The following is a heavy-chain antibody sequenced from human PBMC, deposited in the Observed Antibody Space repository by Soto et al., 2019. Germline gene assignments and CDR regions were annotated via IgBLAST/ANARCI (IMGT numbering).Heavy chain of an antibody. J-gene: IGHJ3*01. CDR1: GGTFSTYI. Sequence: QVQLVQSGAEVRKPGSSVKVSCKAPGGTFSTYIISWVRQAPGQGLEWMGRIIPIPDITNYAQKFPGRVTVTADRSTRTAYMELTSLKSEDTAVYYCARDRITTRGDAFDLWGQGTMVTVSS. CDR2: IIPIPDIT. V-gene: IGHV1-69*08. D-gene: IGHD3-3*01. CDR3: ARDRITTRGDAFDL.